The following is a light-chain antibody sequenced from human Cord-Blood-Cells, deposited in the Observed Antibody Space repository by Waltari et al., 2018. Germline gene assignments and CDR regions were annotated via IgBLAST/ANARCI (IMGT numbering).Light chain of an antibody. V-gene: IGKV3-15*01. Sequence: EIVMTQSPATLSVSQGERATLSCRASQSVSSNLAWYQQKPGQAPRLLIYGAPTRATGIPARCSGSGSGTEFTLTISSLQSEDFSVYYCQQYNNWHPLTFGGGTKVEIK. CDR1: QSVSSN. CDR3: QQYNNWHPLT. J-gene: IGKJ4*01. CDR2: GAP.